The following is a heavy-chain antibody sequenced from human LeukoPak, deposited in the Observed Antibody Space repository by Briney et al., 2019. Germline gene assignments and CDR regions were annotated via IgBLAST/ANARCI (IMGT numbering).Heavy chain of an antibody. CDR3: TRAQDIVVVPAAIYFDY. Sequence: GGSLRLSCTASGFTFGDYAMSWFRQAPGKGLEWVGFIRSKAYGGTTEYAASVKGRFTISRDDSKSIAYLQMNSLKTEDTAVYYCTRAQDIVVVPAAIYFDYWGQGTLVTVSS. CDR1: GFTFGDYA. J-gene: IGHJ4*02. CDR2: IRSKAYGGTT. V-gene: IGHV3-49*03. D-gene: IGHD2-2*02.